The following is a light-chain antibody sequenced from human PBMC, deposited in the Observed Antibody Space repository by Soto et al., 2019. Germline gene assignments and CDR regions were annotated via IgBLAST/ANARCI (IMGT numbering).Light chain of an antibody. CDR1: SSDFGDYNY. CDR2: DVS. Sequence: QSALTQPASVSGSPGQSITISCTGTSSDFGDYNYVSWYQQHPGKARKLMIYDVSSRSSGVSARFSGSKSGNTASLTISGLQADDEADYYCSSYTSSSTPDVFGTGTKLTVL. CDR3: SSYTSSSTPDV. J-gene: IGLJ1*01. V-gene: IGLV2-14*01.